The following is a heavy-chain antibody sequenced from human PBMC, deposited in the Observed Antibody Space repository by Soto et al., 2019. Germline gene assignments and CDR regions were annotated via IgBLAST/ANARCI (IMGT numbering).Heavy chain of an antibody. V-gene: IGHV4-30-4*01. Sequence: QVQLQESGPGLVKPSQTLSLTCTVSGGSISSGDYYWSWIRQPPGKGLEWIGYMYYSGSTYYNPYLKSRVTLSVDTSKNQYSLKLSSVTAADTAVYYCARELVGDTAMVGDAFDIWGQGTMVTVSS. CDR1: GGSISSGDYY. J-gene: IGHJ3*02. CDR2: MYYSGST. CDR3: ARELVGDTAMVGDAFDI. D-gene: IGHD5-18*01.